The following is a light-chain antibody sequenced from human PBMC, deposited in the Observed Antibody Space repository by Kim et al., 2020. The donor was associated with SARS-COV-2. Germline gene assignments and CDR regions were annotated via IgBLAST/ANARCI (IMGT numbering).Light chain of an antibody. CDR1: QGISSY. J-gene: IGKJ4*01. CDR3: QQRTSWPTVT. CDR2: DAS. Sequence: EIVLTQSPATLSLSPGERATLSCRASQGISSYLAWYQQKPGQAPSLLLYDASNRSTGIPAKFSGSGSGTDFTLTISSIEPEDFAVDYCQQRTSWPTVTFGGGTKVEI. V-gene: IGKV3-11*01.